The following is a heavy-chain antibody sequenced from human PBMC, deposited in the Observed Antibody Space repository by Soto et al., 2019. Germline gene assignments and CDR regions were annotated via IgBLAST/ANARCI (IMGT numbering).Heavy chain of an antibody. V-gene: IGHV5-51*01. CDR1: GYSFTSYW. CDR2: LNPGDSDA. Sequence: GESLKISCKGSGYSFTSYWIDWGRQMPGKGLGWMGILNPGDSDARYSPSFQGQVTISAHKSISTADLQWSGLKASDTAMYYGARRKSSAGTDAFDILGQGTIVTVS. CDR3: ARRKSSAGTDAFDI. D-gene: IGHD6-13*01. J-gene: IGHJ3*02.